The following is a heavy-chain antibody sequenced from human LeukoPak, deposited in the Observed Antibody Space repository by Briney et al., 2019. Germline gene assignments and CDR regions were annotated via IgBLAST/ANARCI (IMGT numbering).Heavy chain of an antibody. CDR3: ARLPSGYTSSLGVFDY. Sequence: PSETLSLTCTVSGGSISSSSYYWGWIRQPPGKGLEWIGTIYYNGNTYYNPSLKSRVTISEDTSRNQFSLKLSSVTAADTATYYCARLPSGYTSSLGVFDYWGQGTLVTASS. V-gene: IGHV4-39*01. J-gene: IGHJ4*02. CDR1: GGSISSSSYY. D-gene: IGHD6-13*01. CDR2: IYYNGNT.